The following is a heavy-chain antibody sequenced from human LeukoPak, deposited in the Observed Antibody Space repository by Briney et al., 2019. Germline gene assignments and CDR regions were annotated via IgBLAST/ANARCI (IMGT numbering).Heavy chain of an antibody. CDR2: IWYDGSYK. D-gene: IGHD2-15*01. CDR1: ALTYSSNG. CDR3: ARDFCSGGSCYYFDY. J-gene: IGHJ4*02. V-gene: IGHV3-33*01. Sequence: PGGSLRLSCAASALTYSSNGMHWVRQAPGKGLEWVAVIWYDGSYKYYADSVKGRFTISRDNSKNTLYLQMNSLRAEDTAVYTCARDFCSGGSCYYFDYWGQGTLVTVSS.